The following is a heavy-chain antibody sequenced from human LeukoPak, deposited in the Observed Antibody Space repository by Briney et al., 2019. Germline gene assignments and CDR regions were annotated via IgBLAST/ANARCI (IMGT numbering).Heavy chain of an antibody. Sequence: PVGSLRLSCAASGFTFSNYAVNWGRQAPGKGLELGSSISSTSSPTSFADSLKGRFTISRDNARNSLYLQLNSLRADDTAVYYCATDSPVAGSKALNYWGQGTLVTVSS. CDR2: ISSTSSPT. CDR3: ATDSPVAGSKALNY. V-gene: IGHV3-21*01. CDR1: GFTFSNYA. D-gene: IGHD6-19*01. J-gene: IGHJ4*02.